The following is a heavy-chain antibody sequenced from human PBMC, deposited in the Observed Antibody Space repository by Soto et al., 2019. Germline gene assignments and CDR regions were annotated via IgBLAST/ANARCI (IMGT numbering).Heavy chain of an antibody. J-gene: IGHJ4*02. D-gene: IGHD5-12*01. Sequence: ASVKVSCKASGYTFIGYYMHWVRQAPGQGLEWMGWTNPNTGGTNYAQKFQGRVTMTRDTSISTAYMELSSLRSDDSAVYYCARGRATEYFFDYWGQGTLVTVSS. CDR2: TNPNTGGT. V-gene: IGHV1-2*02. CDR3: ARGRATEYFFDY. CDR1: GYTFIGYY.